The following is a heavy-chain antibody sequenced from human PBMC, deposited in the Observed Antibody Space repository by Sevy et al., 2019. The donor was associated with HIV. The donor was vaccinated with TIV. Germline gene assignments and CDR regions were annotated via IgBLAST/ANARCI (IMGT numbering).Heavy chain of an antibody. Sequence: SETLSLTCTVSGGSISNYYWSWIRQPAGKGLEWIGRIYTSGNTNYNPSLKSRVTMSVDTSKNQFSPKLTSVTAADTAIYYCARSLPDTADFDFWGQGTLVTVSS. CDR1: GGSISNYY. V-gene: IGHV4-4*07. J-gene: IGHJ4*02. D-gene: IGHD5-18*01. CDR3: ARSLPDTADFDF. CDR2: IYTSGNT.